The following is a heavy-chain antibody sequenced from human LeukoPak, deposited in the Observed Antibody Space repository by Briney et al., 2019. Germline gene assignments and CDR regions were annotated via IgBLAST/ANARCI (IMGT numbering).Heavy chain of an antibody. D-gene: IGHD4-17*01. V-gene: IGHV4-4*02. CDR3: ARASHDYGDYSHFDY. Sequence: SETLSLTCAVSGGSVSSSNWWSWVRQPPGKGLEWIGEIYHSGSTNYNPSLKSRVTIAVDKSKNQFSLKLSSVTAADTAVYYCARASHDYGDYSHFDYWGQGTLVTVSS. CDR2: IYHSGST. J-gene: IGHJ4*02. CDR1: GGSVSSSNW.